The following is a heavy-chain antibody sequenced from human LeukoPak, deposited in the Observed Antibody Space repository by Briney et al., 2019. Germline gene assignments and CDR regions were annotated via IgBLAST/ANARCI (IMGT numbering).Heavy chain of an antibody. Sequence: SETLSPTCTVSGGSLSSGGYYWSWIRQHPGKGLEWIGFIYYSGNTYSTPSLKSRFTISVDTSKNQFSLKLTSATAAATAVYYCARVPLLELSSGYFDYWGQGTLVTVS. CDR2: IYYSGNT. V-gene: IGHV4-31*03. J-gene: IGHJ4*02. CDR3: ARVPLLELSSGYFDY. D-gene: IGHD3-22*01. CDR1: GGSLSSGGYY.